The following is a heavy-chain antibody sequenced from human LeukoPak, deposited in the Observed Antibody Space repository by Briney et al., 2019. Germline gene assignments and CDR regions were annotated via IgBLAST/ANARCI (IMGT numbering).Heavy chain of an antibody. CDR1: GFTFSSYA. Sequence: GGSLRLSCAASGFTFSSYAMSWVRQAPGKGLEWVAVIVYDGSNKYYADSVKGRFTISRDNSKNTLYLQMNSLRAEDTAVYYCARDRSAYCGGDCYGSFDYWGQGTLVTVSS. D-gene: IGHD2-21*02. V-gene: IGHV3-30-3*01. CDR3: ARDRSAYCGGDCYGSFDY. J-gene: IGHJ4*02. CDR2: IVYDGSNK.